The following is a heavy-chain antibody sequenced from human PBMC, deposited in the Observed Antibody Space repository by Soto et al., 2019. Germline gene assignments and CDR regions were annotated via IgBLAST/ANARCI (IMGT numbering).Heavy chain of an antibody. V-gene: IGHV3-30-3*01. D-gene: IGHD1-26*01. J-gene: IGHJ5*02. CDR2: ISYDGSNK. CDR1: GFTFSSYA. Sequence: VQLVESGGGVVQPGRSLRLSCAASGFTFSSYAMHWVRQAPGKGLEWVAVISYDGSNKYYADSVKGRFTISRDNSKNTLYLQMNSLRAEDTAVYYCARDRSQRGNNWFDPWGQGTLVTVSS. CDR3: ARDRSQRGNNWFDP.